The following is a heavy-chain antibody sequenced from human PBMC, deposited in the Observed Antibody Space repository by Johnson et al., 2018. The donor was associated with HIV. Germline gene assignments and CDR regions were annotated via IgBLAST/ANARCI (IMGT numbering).Heavy chain of an antibody. V-gene: IGHV3-30*02. CDR3: AQGYYDILTGYYDAFDI. CDR1: GFTFSSYG. CDR2: IRYDGSNK. J-gene: IGHJ3*02. Sequence: QVQLVESGGGVVQPGRSLRLSCAASGFTFSSYGMHWVRQAPGKGLEWVAFIRYDGSNKYYADSVKGRFTISRDNSKNTLYLQMNSLRAEDTAVYYCAQGYYDILTGYYDAFDIWGQGTMVMVSS. D-gene: IGHD3-9*01.